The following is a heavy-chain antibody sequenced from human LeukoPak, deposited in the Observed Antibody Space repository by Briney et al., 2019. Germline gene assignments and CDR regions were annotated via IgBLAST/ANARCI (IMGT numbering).Heavy chain of an antibody. CDR2: ISTSGTT. D-gene: IGHD3/OR15-3a*01. J-gene: IGHJ5*01. Sequence: SGTLSLTCTVSGGSISNYYWSWIRQPPGKGPELIGYISTSGTTKYTPSLSSRVTISLDTTMNQFSLRLASVTAADTAVYYCARLGMDWLHLDSWGQGTLVTVSS. CDR3: ARLGMDWLHLDS. V-gene: IGHV4-4*09. CDR1: GGSISNYY.